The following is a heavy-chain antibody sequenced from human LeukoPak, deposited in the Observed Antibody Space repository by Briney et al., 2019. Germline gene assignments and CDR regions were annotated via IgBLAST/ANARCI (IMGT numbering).Heavy chain of an antibody. J-gene: IGHJ3*02. CDR1: GFTFNSYS. V-gene: IGHV3-48*02. CDR2: ISSSGSTI. Sequence: GGSLRLSCAPSGFTFNSYSMNWVRQAPGKGLEWVSYISSSGSTIYYADSVKGRFTISRDNAKNSLYLQMNSLRDEDTAVYYCAREYGDYGNAFDIWGQGTMVTVSS. CDR3: AREYGDYGNAFDI. D-gene: IGHD4-17*01.